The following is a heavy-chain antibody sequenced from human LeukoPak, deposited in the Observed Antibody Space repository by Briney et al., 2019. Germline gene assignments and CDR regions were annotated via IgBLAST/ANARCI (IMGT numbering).Heavy chain of an antibody. Sequence: PGGGLRLSCAASGVLVITYWVNGVRQAPGKGLEWGANIKPEGTEQDYVHSVTGPLTISRDNARNSLFLQMNSLTVEGTAVYYCGRGNEYGDPYPNAYSGQRTLVSVSS. CDR2: IKPEGTEQ. CDR3: GRGNEYGDPYPNAY. V-gene: IGHV3-7*03. CDR1: GVLVITYW. J-gene: IGHJ4*02. D-gene: IGHD4-17*01.